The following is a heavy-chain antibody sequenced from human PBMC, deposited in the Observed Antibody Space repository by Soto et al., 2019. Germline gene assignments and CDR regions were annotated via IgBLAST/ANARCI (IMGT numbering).Heavy chain of an antibody. CDR3: ARGPDDSDVPRWDH. J-gene: IGHJ4*02. D-gene: IGHD4-17*01. V-gene: IGHV1-46*02. CDR2: INLRGGTT. CDR1: GYNFNQYY. Sequence: QVQLVQSGPEVRKPGASVRLSCATSGYNFNQYYIHWVRQAPGQGLEWMGIINLRGGTTEYAHKFRGIVTVTGDTSTRTAYMELSSLRSEDTAVYFCARGPDDSDVPRWDHWGQGTLMTVSS.